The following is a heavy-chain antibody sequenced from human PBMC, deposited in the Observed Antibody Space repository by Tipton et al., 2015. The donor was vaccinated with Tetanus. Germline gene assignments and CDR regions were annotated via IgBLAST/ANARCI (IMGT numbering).Heavy chain of an antibody. CDR3: TREGGGSYYVNWFDP. J-gene: IGHJ5*02. CDR1: GFTFGDYA. CDR2: IRSKAYGGTT. V-gene: IGHV3-49*04. D-gene: IGHD1-26*01. Sequence: SLRLSCTASGFTFGDYAMSWVRQALGQGLEWVGFIRSKAYGGTTEYAASVKGRFTISRDDYESIAYLQRNSLKTEDTAVYYCTREGGGSYYVNWFDPWGQGTLFTVSS.